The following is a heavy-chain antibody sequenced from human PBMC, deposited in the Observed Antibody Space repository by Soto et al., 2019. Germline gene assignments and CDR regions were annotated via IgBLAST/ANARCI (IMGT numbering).Heavy chain of an antibody. Sequence: GGSLRLSCAASGFTFSSYSMNWVRQAPGKGLEWVSSISSSSTYIYYADSLKGRFTISRDNAKNSLYLQMNSLRAEDTAVYYCARGQFDYYDSSAYTAIDYWGQGTLVTVSS. V-gene: IGHV3-21*01. J-gene: IGHJ4*02. CDR3: ARGQFDYYDSSAYTAIDY. CDR1: GFTFSSYS. D-gene: IGHD3-22*01. CDR2: ISSSSTYI.